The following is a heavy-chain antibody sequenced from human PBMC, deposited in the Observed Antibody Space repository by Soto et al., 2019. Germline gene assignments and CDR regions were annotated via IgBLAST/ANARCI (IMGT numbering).Heavy chain of an antibody. CDR2: INSDGSTI. V-gene: IGHV3-74*01. J-gene: IGHJ2*01. D-gene: IGHD1-1*01. Sequence: EVQLVESGGGLVQPGGSLRLSCAASGFTFSSYWMNWVRQAPGKGLVWVSRINSDGSTISYADSVKGRFTISRDNAKNTLYLQMNNLSAEDTAVYYCARVGTGNWYFDLWGRGTLVTVSS. CDR1: GFTFSSYW. CDR3: ARVGTGNWYFDL.